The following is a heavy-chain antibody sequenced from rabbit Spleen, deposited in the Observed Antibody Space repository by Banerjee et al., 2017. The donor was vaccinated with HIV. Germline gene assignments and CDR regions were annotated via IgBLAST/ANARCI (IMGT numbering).Heavy chain of an antibody. D-gene: IGHD6-1*01. J-gene: IGHJ4*01. CDR2: IGTSSRGST. CDR3: AGDPAGDPTDTGDASFTL. CDR1: GFSFSNKAV. V-gene: IGHV1S45*01. Sequence: QEQLEESGGGLVKPEGSLKLSCTASGFSFSNKAVMCWVRQAPGKGLEWIGCIGTSSRGSTYYASWAKGRFTISKTSSTTVTLQVTSLTAADTATYFCAGDPAGDPTDTGDASFTLWGQGTLVTVS.